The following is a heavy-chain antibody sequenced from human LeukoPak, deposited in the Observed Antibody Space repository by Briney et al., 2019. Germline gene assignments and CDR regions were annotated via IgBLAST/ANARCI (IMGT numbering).Heavy chain of an antibody. CDR3: ARLLEWPHYYMDV. CDR1: GYTFTSYG. Sequence: RASVKVSCKASGYTFTSYGISWVRQAHRQGLEWMGWISAYNGNTNYAQKLQGRVTMTTDTSTSTAYMELRSLRSDDTAVYYCARLLEWPHYYMDVWGKGTTVTVSS. J-gene: IGHJ6*03. V-gene: IGHV1-18*01. CDR2: ISAYNGNT. D-gene: IGHD3-3*01.